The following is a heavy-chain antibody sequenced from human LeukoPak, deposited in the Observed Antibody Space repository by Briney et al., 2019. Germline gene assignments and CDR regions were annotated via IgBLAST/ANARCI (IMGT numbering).Heavy chain of an antibody. CDR3: ARLSYYHSRGYYQRYFDL. V-gene: IGHV3-53*01. CDR2: FFSGGTT. CDR1: GFPLSSNY. Sequence: PGGSLRLSCAAPGFPLSSNYMKWVRQAPGEGVGGVSIFFSGGTTYYADSVRGRFTISRDESKNTLYLQMNSLRAEDTAVYYCARLSYYHSRGYYQRYFDLWGRGTLVTVSS. J-gene: IGHJ2*01. D-gene: IGHD3-22*01.